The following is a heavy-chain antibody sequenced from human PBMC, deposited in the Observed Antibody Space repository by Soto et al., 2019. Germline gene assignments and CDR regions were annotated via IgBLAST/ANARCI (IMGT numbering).Heavy chain of an antibody. CDR2: VNTNTGGT. CDR1: GYTFTDYY. CDR3: ARGLDSSTSCYGF. V-gene: IGHV1-2*04. J-gene: IGHJ4*02. D-gene: IGHD2-2*01. Sequence: ASVKVSCKASGYTFTDYYVHWVRQAPGQGLEWMAWVNTNTGGTNYARNFRDWVTVTRDTSISTAYMELNRLKSDDTAVYYCARGLDSSTSCYGFWGQVSLVTVAS.